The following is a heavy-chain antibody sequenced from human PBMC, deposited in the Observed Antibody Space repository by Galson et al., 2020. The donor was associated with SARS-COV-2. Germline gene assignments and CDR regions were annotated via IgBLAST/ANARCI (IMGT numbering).Heavy chain of an antibody. Sequence: ASETLSLTCNVSAGFISSTSYYWGWIRQSPGKGLEWIGSIYFNGNTFYNPSLKRRVTISIATSKNQFSLKLSSVTAADAAVYFCARKTSTYDYWGRGTLVTVSS. CDR2: IYFNGNT. D-gene: IGHD3-16*01. V-gene: IGHV4-39*07. CDR3: ARKTSTYDY. J-gene: IGHJ4*01. CDR1: AGFISSTSYY.